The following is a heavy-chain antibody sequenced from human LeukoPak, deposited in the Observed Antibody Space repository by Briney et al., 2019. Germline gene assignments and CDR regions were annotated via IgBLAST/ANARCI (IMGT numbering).Heavy chain of an antibody. Sequence: SETLFLTCTVSGASISSDYWKWIRRPPGKGLEWIGHGYHSGSTNYNPPLKSRVTISVDTSKNQFSLKLSSVTAADTAVYYCARGWGGSHYVWGSYRSPPPFDYWGQGTLVTVSS. CDR1: GASISSDY. D-gene: IGHD3-16*02. CDR3: ARGWGGSHYVWGSYRSPPPFDY. V-gene: IGHV4-59*01. CDR2: GYHSGST. J-gene: IGHJ4*02.